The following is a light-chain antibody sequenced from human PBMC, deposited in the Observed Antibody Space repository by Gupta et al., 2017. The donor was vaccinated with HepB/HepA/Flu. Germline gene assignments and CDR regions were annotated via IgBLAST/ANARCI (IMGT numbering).Light chain of an antibody. CDR1: QSVLYSSNNKNY. CDR2: WAS. V-gene: IGKV4-1*01. CDR3: QHDDSTPWT. Sequence: DIVMTQSPDSLAVSLGERATINCKSSQSVLYSSNNKNYLAWYQQKPGQPPKLLMYWASTRESGVPDRFSGSGSGTDFTLTISSRQAEDVAVYYCQHDDSTPWTFGQGTKVEIK. J-gene: IGKJ1*01.